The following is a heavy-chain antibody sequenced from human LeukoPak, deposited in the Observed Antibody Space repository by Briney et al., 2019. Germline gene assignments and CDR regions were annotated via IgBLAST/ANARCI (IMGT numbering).Heavy chain of an antibody. J-gene: IGHJ4*02. CDR1: EFTVSSNY. V-gene: IGHV3-66*01. Sequence: GGWLRLSCTASEFTVSSNYMSWVRQAPGKGLEWVSVIYSGGSPYYADSVKGRFTISRDNSKNTVSLQMESLRAEDTALYYCAKDYAVGSIDYWGQGTLVTVSS. D-gene: IGHD3-16*01. CDR2: IYSGGSP. CDR3: AKDYAVGSIDY.